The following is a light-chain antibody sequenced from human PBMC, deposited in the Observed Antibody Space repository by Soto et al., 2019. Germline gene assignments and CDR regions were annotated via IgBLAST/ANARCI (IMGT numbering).Light chain of an antibody. CDR2: GAS. V-gene: IGKV3-15*01. Sequence: EIVMTQSPATLSVSPGVRATLSCRASQSVSSNLAWYQQKPGQAPRLLIYGASTRATGIPARFSGSGSGTEFTLTISGLQSEDFAVYYCQQYNNWPQTFGQGTKVDIK. CDR3: QQYNNWPQT. CDR1: QSVSSN. J-gene: IGKJ1*01.